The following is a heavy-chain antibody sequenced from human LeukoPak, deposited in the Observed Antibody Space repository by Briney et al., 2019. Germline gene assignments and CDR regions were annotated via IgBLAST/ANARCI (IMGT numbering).Heavy chain of an antibody. V-gene: IGHV4-38-2*01. CDR3: AMGSGSYYLIVVEDY. CDR1: GYSISSGYY. Sequence: ASETLSLTCAVSGYSISSGYYWGWIRQPPGKGLEWIGSIYHSGSTYYNPSLKSRVTISVDTSKNQFSLKLSSVTAADTAVYYCAMGSGSYYLIVVEDYWGQGTLVTVSS. CDR2: IYHSGST. J-gene: IGHJ4*02. D-gene: IGHD3-10*01.